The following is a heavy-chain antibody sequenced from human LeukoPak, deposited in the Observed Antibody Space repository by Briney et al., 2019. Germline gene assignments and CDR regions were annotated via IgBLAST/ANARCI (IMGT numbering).Heavy chain of an antibody. Sequence: ASVKVSCKASGGTFSSYAISWVRQAPGQGLEWMGRIIPIFGTANYAQKFQGRVTITTDESTSTAYMELSSLRSEDTAVYYCAREPSGSRRAVYYYHYYYMDVWGKGTTVTVSS. V-gene: IGHV1-69*05. CDR3: AREPSGSRRAVYYYHYYYMDV. D-gene: IGHD1-26*01. CDR1: GGTFSSYA. CDR2: IIPIFGTA. J-gene: IGHJ6*03.